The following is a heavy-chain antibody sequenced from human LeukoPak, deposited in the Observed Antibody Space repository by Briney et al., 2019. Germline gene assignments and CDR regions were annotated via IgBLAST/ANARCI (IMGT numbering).Heavy chain of an antibody. CDR2: IYGGGST. CDR3: ARGRYNWKGEGENWFDP. J-gene: IGHJ5*02. D-gene: IGHD1-20*01. Sequence: GGSLRLSCGVSGFTVSSNYMSWVRQAPGKGLEWVSVIYGGGSTYYADSVKGRFTISRDNSKNTLYLQMNSLRAEDTALYYCARGRYNWKGEGENWFDPWGQGTLVTVSS. CDR1: GFTVSSNY. V-gene: IGHV3-53*01.